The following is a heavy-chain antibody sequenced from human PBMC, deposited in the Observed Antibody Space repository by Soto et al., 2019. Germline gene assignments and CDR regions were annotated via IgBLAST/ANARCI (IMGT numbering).Heavy chain of an antibody. CDR2: INHSGST. D-gene: IGHD5-18*01. CDR1: GGSFSGYY. CDR3: ARGRYNYGYYDY. V-gene: IGHV4-34*01. Sequence: QVQLQQWGAGLLKPSETLSLTCAVYGGSFSGYYWSWFRQSPGKGLVWSGEINHSGSTNYNPSLKSRVTTSVDTSKSQFSLELSSVTAADTAVYYCARGRYNYGYYDYCGQGTLVTVSS. J-gene: IGHJ4*02.